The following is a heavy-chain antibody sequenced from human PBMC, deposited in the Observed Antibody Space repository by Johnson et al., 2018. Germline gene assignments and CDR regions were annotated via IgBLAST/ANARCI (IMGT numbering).Heavy chain of an antibody. CDR1: GFTFSSYS. D-gene: IGHD3-22*01. CDR2: ISSSSYI. Sequence: VQLVQSGGGLVKPGGSLRLSCAASGFTFSSYSMNWVRQAPGKGLEWVSSISSSSYIYYADSVKGRFTISRDNAKNTLYLQMNSLRAEDTAVYYCASPYYYEKGAFDIWGQGTMVTVSS. J-gene: IGHJ3*02. CDR3: ASPYYYEKGAFDI. V-gene: IGHV3-21*01.